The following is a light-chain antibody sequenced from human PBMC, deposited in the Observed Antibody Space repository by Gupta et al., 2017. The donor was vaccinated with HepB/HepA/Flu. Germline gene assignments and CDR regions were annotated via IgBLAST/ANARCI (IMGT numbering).Light chain of an antibody. CDR3: AAGDDSLKGVV. Sequence: QSVLTQPPSASGTPGQRVTIPCSGSSSNIGRNTVHWYQQVPGTAPKLVMYNNLQRPSGVPDRFAGSKSGTSASLAISGLQSEDEADYFCAAGDDSLKGVVFGGGTKLTVL. V-gene: IGLV1-44*01. CDR2: NNL. CDR1: SSNIGRNT. J-gene: IGLJ2*01.